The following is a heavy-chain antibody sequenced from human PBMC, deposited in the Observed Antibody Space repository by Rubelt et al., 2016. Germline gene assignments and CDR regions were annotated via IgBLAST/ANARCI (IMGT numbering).Heavy chain of an antibody. CDR1: GFSFSTSG. D-gene: IGHD3-16*01. CDR2: IWYDGSKI. V-gene: IGHV3-33*01. CDR3: ARDLRKGAYLDW. J-gene: IGHJ4*02. Sequence: QVQLVESGGGVVQPDRSLRLSCAASGFSFSTSGMHWVRQTPGKGLEWVAIIWYDGSKIYYADSVKGRFIISRDNFRNTLYLQMNSLRVEDTAVYYCARDLRKGAYLDWWGQGTLVTVSS.